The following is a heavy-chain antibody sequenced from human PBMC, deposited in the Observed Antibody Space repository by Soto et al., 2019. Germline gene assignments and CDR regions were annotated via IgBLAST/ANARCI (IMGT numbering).Heavy chain of an antibody. V-gene: IGHV1-2*02. D-gene: IGHD3-22*01. Sequence: ASVKVSCKASGYTFTGYYMHWVRQAPGQGLEWMGWINPSSGGTNYAQKFQGRVTMTRDTSISTACMELSRLRSDDTAVHYCARDSNYYDSSGLDYWGQGTLVTVSS. CDR3: ARDSNYYDSSGLDY. CDR2: INPSSGGT. CDR1: GYTFTGYY. J-gene: IGHJ4*02.